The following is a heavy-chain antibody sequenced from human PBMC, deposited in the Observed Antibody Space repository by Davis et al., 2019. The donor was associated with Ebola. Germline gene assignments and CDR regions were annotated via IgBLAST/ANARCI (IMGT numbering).Heavy chain of an antibody. CDR2: ISSSGSTI. D-gene: IGHD5-18*01. Sequence: GESLKISCAASGFTFSSYEMNWVRQAPGKGLEWVSYISSSGSTIYYADSVKGRFTISRDNAKNSLYLQMNSLRAEDTAVYYCARVREELWGHNWFDPWGQGTLVTVSS. V-gene: IGHV3-48*03. CDR1: GFTFSSYE. CDR3: ARVREELWGHNWFDP. J-gene: IGHJ5*02.